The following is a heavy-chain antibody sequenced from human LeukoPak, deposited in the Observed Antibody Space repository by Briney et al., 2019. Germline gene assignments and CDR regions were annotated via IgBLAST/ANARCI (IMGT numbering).Heavy chain of an antibody. CDR1: GFTFSSYW. J-gene: IGHJ3*02. V-gene: IGHV3-74*01. CDR3: TRDRGTANAFDI. D-gene: IGHD3-10*01. CDR2: INSDGNST. Sequence: GGSPRLSCTASGFTFSSYWMYWVRQAPGKGLMWVSRINSDGNSTSYADSVKGRFTISRDNAKNTLYLQMNSLRAEDTAVYYCTRDRGTANAFDIWGHGTMVTVSS.